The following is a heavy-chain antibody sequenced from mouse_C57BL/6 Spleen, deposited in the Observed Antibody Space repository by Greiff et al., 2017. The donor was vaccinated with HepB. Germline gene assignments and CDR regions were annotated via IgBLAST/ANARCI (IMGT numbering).Heavy chain of an antibody. CDR1: GYAFSSYW. CDR2: IYPGDGDT. J-gene: IGHJ4*01. Sequence: VKLQQSGAELVKPGASVKISCKASGYAFSSYWMNWVKQRPGKGLEWIGQIYPGDGDTNYNGKFKGKATLTADKSSSTAYMQLSSLTSEDSAVYFCAREGFTIAHYYAMDYWGQGTSVTVSS. CDR3: AREGFTIAHYYAMDY. D-gene: IGHD2-12*01. V-gene: IGHV1-80*01.